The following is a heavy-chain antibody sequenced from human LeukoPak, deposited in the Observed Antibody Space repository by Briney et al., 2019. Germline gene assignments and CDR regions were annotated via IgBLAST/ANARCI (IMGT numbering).Heavy chain of an antibody. CDR3: ARGKWSTRH. CDR2: ISSSSTYI. D-gene: IGHD2-15*01. CDR1: GFTFSAYY. Sequence: KTGGTLRFSCAASGFTFSAYYMNWVRQAPGKGLEWVSSISSSSTYIKYADSVKGRFTISRDNAKNSLYLQMNSLRAEDTAVYYCARGKWSTRHWGQGTLVTVSS. V-gene: IGHV3-21*01. J-gene: IGHJ4*02.